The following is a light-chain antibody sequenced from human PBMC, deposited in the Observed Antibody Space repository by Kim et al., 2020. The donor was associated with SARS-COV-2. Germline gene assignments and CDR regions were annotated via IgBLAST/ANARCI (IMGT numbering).Light chain of an antibody. CDR1: NIGSKN. J-gene: IGLJ2*01. Sequence: SYELTQPLSVSVALGQTARISCGGNNIGSKNVHWYQQKPGQAPVLVIYRDDTRPPGIPERFSGSNSGNTATLTISRAQAGDEADYYCQVWDSNTVVFGGGTKLTVL. CDR2: RDD. CDR3: QVWDSNTVV. V-gene: IGLV3-9*01.